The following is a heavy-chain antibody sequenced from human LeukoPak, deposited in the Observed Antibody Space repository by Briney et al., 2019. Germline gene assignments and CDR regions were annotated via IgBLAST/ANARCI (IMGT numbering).Heavy chain of an antibody. CDR2: VHLSGRT. CDR1: GVSISSTNW. J-gene: IGHJ4*02. D-gene: IGHD1-1*01. Sequence: SGTLSLTCGVSGVSISSTNWWTWVRQPPGEGLEWIGEVHLSGRTNYNPSLESRVTMSVDMSENHISLKLTSVTAADTAVYYCARWNEGLDYWGQGTLVTVSS. CDR3: ARWNEGLDY. V-gene: IGHV4-4*02.